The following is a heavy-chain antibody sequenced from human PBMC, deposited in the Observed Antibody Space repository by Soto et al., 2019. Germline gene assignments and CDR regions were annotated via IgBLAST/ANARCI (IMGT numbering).Heavy chain of an antibody. CDR3: ARYVPDRRAWLFVD. V-gene: IGHV4-4*02. D-gene: IGHD3-16*01. Sequence: LSLTCAVSGGSISSNNWWSWVRQPPGKGLEWIGEIYHSGSTNYNPSLKSRVTISVDKSKSQFSLKLSSVTAADTAVYYCARYVPDRRAWLFVDWGQGTLVTVA. CDR1: GGSISSNNW. CDR2: IYHSGST. J-gene: IGHJ4*02.